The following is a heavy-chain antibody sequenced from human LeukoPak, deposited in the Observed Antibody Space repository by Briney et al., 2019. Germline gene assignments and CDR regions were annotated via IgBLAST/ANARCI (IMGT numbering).Heavy chain of an antibody. J-gene: IGHJ5*02. Sequence: ASVKVSCKASGYTFTSYAISWVRQAPGQGLEWMGWISAYNGNTNYAQKLQGRVTMTTDTSTSTAYMELRSLRSDDTAVYYCARGLSSTDFWSGYTNWFDPWGQGTLVTVSS. V-gene: IGHV1-18*01. CDR2: ISAYNGNT. CDR1: GYTFTSYA. D-gene: IGHD3-3*01. CDR3: ARGLSSTDFWSGYTNWFDP.